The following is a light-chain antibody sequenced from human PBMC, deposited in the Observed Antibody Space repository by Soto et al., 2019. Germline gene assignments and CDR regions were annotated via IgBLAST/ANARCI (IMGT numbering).Light chain of an antibody. Sequence: DLQVTQSPSSLSASVGDTVTITCRTSQSISGKLSWYQQIPGKAPKLLIYAASRLQSGVPSRFSASGSGTEFTLTSSSLHPDDFASYYCQQSYSRVTFGQGTKVEIK. CDR2: AAS. V-gene: IGKV1-39*01. J-gene: IGKJ1*01. CDR3: QQSYSRVT. CDR1: QSISGK.